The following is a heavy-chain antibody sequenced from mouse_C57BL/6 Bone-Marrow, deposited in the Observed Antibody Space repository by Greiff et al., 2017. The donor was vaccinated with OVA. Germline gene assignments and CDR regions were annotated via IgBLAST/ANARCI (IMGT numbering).Heavy chain of an antibody. Sequence: QVQLQQSGAELVRPGTSVKVSCKASGYAFTNYLIEWVKQRPGQGLEWIGVINPGSGGTNYNEKFKGKATLTADKSSSTAYMQLSSLTSEDSAVYFCARRYYYGSSFCYFDVWGTGTTVTVSS. CDR3: ARRYYYGSSFCYFDV. D-gene: IGHD1-1*01. V-gene: IGHV1-54*01. CDR2: INPGSGGT. J-gene: IGHJ1*03. CDR1: GYAFTNYL.